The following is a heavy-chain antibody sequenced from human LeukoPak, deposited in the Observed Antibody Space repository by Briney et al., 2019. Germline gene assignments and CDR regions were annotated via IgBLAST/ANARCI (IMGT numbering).Heavy chain of an antibody. CDR2: IRSKADSYAT. CDR1: GFTFSGSA. D-gene: IGHD3-10*01. CDR3: TITYGSGTQRDY. Sequence: PWGYLKLSCAASGFTFSGSAMHWVRQASGKGLEWVGRIRSKADSYATAYAASVKGRFTISRDDSKNTAYLQMNSLKTEDTAVYYCTITYGSGTQRDYWGQGTLVTVSS. J-gene: IGHJ4*02. V-gene: IGHV3-73*01.